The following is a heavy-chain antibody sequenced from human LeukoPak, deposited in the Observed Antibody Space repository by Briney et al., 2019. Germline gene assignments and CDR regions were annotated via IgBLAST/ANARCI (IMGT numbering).Heavy chain of an antibody. D-gene: IGHD3-22*01. V-gene: IGHV7-4-1*02. CDR2: INTNTGNP. CDR1: GSTFTSYA. Sequence: VASVKVSCKASGSTFTSYAMNWVRQAPGQGLEWMGWINTNTGNPTYAQGFTGRFVFSLDTSVSTAYLQISSLKAEDTAVYYCARDLHSYDSSGKLYDYWGQGTLVTVSS. J-gene: IGHJ4*02. CDR3: ARDLHSYDSSGKLYDY.